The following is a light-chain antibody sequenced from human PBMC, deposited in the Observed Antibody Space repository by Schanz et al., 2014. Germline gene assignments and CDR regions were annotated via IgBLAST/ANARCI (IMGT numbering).Light chain of an antibody. CDR3: QQYGNWPPYT. CDR2: GAS. J-gene: IGKJ2*01. Sequence: EIVMTQSPATLSVSPGERATLSCRAGQSVSSNLAWYQQKPGQAPRLLIYGASTRATGIPARFSGSGSGTEFTLTISSLQSEDFAVYYCQQYGNWPPYTFGQGTKLEIK. V-gene: IGKV3-15*01. CDR1: QSVSSN.